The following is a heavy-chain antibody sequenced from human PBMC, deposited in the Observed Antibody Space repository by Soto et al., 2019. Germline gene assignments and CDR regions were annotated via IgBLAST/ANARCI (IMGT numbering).Heavy chain of an antibody. D-gene: IGHD2-21*01. CDR3: ARDLKGGNSNWFDP. Sequence: PVVSLRVWWAAAGGTVKISVIDGVFQTPGKGLEWISSISSSSSYISYADSVKGRFTISRDNAKNSLYLQMNSLRAEDTAVYYCARDLKGGNSNWFDPWGQGTLVTVSS. V-gene: IGHV3-21*01. CDR2: ISSSSSYI. J-gene: IGHJ5*02. CDR1: GGTVKISV.